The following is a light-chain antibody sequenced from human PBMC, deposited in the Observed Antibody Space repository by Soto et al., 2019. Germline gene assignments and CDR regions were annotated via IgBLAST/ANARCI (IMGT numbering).Light chain of an antibody. CDR1: QTITNF. V-gene: IGKV1-39*01. J-gene: IGKJ4*01. CDR3: QQSHSTPLT. Sequence: DIQMTQSPSSLSASVGDIVTSTCRASQTITNFLNWYQQKPGKAPKVLIYAASSLQSGVPARFSGSGSGTDFTLTISSLQPEDFATYYCQQSHSTPLTFGGGTKVEIK. CDR2: AAS.